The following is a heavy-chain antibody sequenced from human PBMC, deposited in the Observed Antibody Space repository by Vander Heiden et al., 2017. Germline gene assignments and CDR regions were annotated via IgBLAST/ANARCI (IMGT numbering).Heavy chain of an antibody. CDR2: INPSGGTT. Sequence: QVQLVQSGAEVKKPGASVKVSCKASGYTFSAYYIHWVRQAPGQGLEWMGIINPSGGTTSYAQKFQGRVTMTRDTSTSTVYMELSSLTSDDTAVYYCARSFISSASHRSSNDYWGQGTLVTVSS. D-gene: IGHD2-2*01. CDR1: GYTFSAYY. V-gene: IGHV1-46*01. CDR3: ARSFISSASHRSSNDY. J-gene: IGHJ4*02.